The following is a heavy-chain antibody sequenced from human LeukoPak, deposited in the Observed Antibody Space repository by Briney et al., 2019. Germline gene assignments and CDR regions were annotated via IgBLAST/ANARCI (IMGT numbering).Heavy chain of an antibody. V-gene: IGHV3-23*01. J-gene: IGHJ4*02. CDR1: GFTFTNYA. Sequence: GGSLRLSCAASGFTFTNYAMSWVRQAPGKGLEWVSSISVSGDSTYYADSVKGRFTISRDNSKNTLYLQMNSLRGEDTAVYYCAKGLLDSSGYAKIDYWGQGTLVTVSS. CDR2: ISVSGDST. CDR3: AKGLLDSSGYAKIDY. D-gene: IGHD3-22*01.